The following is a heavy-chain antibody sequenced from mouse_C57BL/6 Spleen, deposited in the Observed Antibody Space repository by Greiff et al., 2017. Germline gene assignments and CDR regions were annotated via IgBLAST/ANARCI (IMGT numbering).Heavy chain of an antibody. D-gene: IGHD2-12*01. CDR1: GYTFTDYD. CDR3: TFSCYNACGDGCAY. Sequence: QVQLQQSGAELVRPGASVTLSCKASGYTFTDYDMNWVKQTPVHGLEWLGAIDPETGGTAYNQKFKGKAILTVDKSSSTAYMELRSLTTEDSADDYCTFSCYNACGDGCAYWGQGTLVTVSA. V-gene: IGHV1-15*01. J-gene: IGHJ3*01. CDR2: IDPETGGT.